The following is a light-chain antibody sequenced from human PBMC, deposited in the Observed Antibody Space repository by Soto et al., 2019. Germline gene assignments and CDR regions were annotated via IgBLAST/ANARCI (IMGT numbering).Light chain of an antibody. Sequence: EIVLTQSPATLSLSPGERATLSCRASQSVSSYLAWYQQKPGQAPRLLIYGASNRATGIPARFSGSGSGTYFTLTISSLEPEDFAVYYCHQRSNWRPITFGGGTKVEIK. V-gene: IGKV3-11*01. CDR1: QSVSSY. CDR3: HQRSNWRPIT. J-gene: IGKJ4*01. CDR2: GAS.